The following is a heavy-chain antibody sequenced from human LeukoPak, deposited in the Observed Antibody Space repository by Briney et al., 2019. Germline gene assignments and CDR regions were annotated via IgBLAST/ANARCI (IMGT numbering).Heavy chain of an antibody. V-gene: IGHV4-59*08. CDR1: GASVNSYY. Sequence: LETLSLTCTVSGASVNSYYWSWIRQPPGKGLEWIGYIYYSGSTNYKSSLKSRVTISVDTSKNQFSLKLSSMTAADTAFYYCARSRYSSAWYAFDVWGQGTMVTVSS. J-gene: IGHJ3*01. D-gene: IGHD6-19*01. CDR2: IYYSGST. CDR3: ARSRYSSAWYAFDV.